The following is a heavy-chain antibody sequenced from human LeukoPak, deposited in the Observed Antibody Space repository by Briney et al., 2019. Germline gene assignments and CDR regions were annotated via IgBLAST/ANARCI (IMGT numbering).Heavy chain of an antibody. CDR1: GFSFSTSW. CDR3: ARDRSGSGDRLLDY. V-gene: IGHV3-74*01. CDR2: INTAGSTT. D-gene: IGHD3-10*01. J-gene: IGHJ4*02. Sequence: GGSLRLSWAASGFSFSTSWRHWFGKAPGKGLVGVSGINTAGSTTIYADSVKGRFTISRDNAKNSLYLQMNSLRAEDTAVYYRARDRSGSGDRLLDYWGQGTLVTVSS.